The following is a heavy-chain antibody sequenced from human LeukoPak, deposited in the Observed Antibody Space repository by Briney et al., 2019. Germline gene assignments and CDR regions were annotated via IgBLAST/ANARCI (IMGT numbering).Heavy chain of an antibody. CDR1: GYTFTGYY. CDR2: INPNSGGT. J-gene: IGHJ4*02. CDR3: ARSSVDTAMVAGY. D-gene: IGHD5-18*01. V-gene: IGHV1-2*02. Sequence: GASVKVSCKASGYTFTGYYMHCVRHAPGQGLEWMGWINPNSGGTNYAQKFQGRVTMTRDTSISTAYMELSRLRSDDTAVYYCARSSVDTAMVAGYWGQGTLVTVSS.